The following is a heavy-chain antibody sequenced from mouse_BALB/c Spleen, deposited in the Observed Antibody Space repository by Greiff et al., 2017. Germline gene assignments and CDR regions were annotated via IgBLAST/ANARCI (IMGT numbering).Heavy chain of an antibody. V-gene: IGHV2-2*02. Sequence: VMLVESGPGLVQPSQSLSITCTVSGFSLTSYGVHWVRQSPGKGLEWLGVIWSGGSTDYNAAFISRLSISKDNSKSQVFFKMNSLQANDTAIYYCARSPSSYYYGSSYYAMDYWGQGTSVTVSS. J-gene: IGHJ4*01. CDR1: GFSLTSYG. CDR2: IWSGGST. CDR3: ARSPSSYYYGSSYYAMDY. D-gene: IGHD1-1*01.